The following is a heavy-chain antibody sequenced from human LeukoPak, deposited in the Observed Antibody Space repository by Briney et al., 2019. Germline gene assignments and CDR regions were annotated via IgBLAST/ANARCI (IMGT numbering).Heavy chain of an antibody. V-gene: IGHV1-2*02. Sequence: ASVKVSCKASGYTFTGYYMHWVRQAPGQGLEWMGWINPNSGGTNYAQKFQGRVTMTRDTSISTAYMELSRLRSDDTAVYYCARDSFFGITMVRGVPYYFDYWGQGTLVTVSS. J-gene: IGHJ4*02. CDR2: INPNSGGT. CDR1: GYTFTGYY. CDR3: ARDSFFGITMVRGVPYYFDY. D-gene: IGHD3-10*01.